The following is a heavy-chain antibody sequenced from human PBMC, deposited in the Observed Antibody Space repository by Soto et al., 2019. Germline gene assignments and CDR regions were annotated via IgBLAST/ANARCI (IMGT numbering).Heavy chain of an antibody. J-gene: IGHJ4*02. V-gene: IGHV2-70*04. CDR2: IDWDDDK. CDR3: ARSPGGFTVATYFFDY. CDR1: GFSLGSKGMR. D-gene: IGHD3-16*01. Sequence: SGPTLVNPTQTLTLTCTLSGFSLGSKGMRVSWIRQPPGKALEWLARIDWDDDKFYSPSLRTRLAISKGTSKNQVVLTMTNVDPMDTATYYCARSPGGFTVATYFFDYWGQGTLVTVSS.